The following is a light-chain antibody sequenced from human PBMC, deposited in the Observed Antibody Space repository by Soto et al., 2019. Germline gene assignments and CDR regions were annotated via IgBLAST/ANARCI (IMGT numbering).Light chain of an antibody. CDR3: QQYKAYPYT. Sequence: DLHFNQSPILLSASIGDRVTITCRASHDISTFLAWYRQKPGKAPKLLIYEASTLQSGVPSRFSGSGSGTEFTLTISGLQPDDFATYYCQQYKAYPYTFAQGTKV. V-gene: IGKV1-9*01. J-gene: IGKJ2*01. CDR2: EAS. CDR1: HDISTF.